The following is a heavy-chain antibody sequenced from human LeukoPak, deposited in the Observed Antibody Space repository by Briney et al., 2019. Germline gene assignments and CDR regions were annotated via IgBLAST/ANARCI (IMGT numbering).Heavy chain of an antibody. CDR3: ARDEGYCSRTSCYGASKGMDV. V-gene: IGHV3-15*07. Sequence: GGSLRLSCTASGFTFNNAWMNWVRQGPVKGLEWVGRIKSNIDGGTTEYAAPVKGRFTISRDNSKNTLYLQMNSLRAEDTAVYYCARDEGYCSRTSCYGASKGMDVWGQGTAVIVSS. CDR1: GFTFNNAW. CDR2: IKSNIDGGTT. J-gene: IGHJ6*02. D-gene: IGHD2-2*01.